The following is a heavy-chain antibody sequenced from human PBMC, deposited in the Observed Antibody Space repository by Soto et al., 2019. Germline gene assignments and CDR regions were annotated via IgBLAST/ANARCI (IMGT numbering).Heavy chain of an antibody. CDR1: GGSISSGGYY. V-gene: IGHV4-31*03. Sequence: SETLSLTCTVSGGSISSGGYYWSWIRQHPGKGLEWIGYIYYSGSTYYNPSLKSRVTISVDTSKNQFSLKLSSVTAADTAVYYCARGGLRIAARREGGWFDPWGQGTQVTV. J-gene: IGHJ5*02. CDR3: ARGGLRIAARREGGWFDP. D-gene: IGHD6-6*01. CDR2: IYYSGST.